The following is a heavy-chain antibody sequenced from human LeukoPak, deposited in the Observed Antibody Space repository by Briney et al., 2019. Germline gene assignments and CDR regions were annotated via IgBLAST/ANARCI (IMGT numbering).Heavy chain of an antibody. J-gene: IGHJ4*01. CDR3: AREPSGSGGYDY. V-gene: IGHV1-2*02. Sequence: ASVKASCRASGFTFSGYYMHWVRQAPGQGLEWMAWISPNSGGTNYVQKFQGRVTVTRDTSISTDYMEISGLTSDDTALYYCAREPSGSGGYDYWGHGTPVTVSS. CDR2: ISPNSGGT. D-gene: IGHD3-10*01. CDR1: GFTFSGYY.